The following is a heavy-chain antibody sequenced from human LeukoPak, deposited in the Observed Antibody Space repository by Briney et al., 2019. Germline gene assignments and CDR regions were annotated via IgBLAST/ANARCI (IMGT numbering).Heavy chain of an antibody. CDR3: AKDLAYCGGDCYLGYFDY. CDR1: GFTFSSYA. D-gene: IGHD2-21*02. CDR2: ISGSGGST. V-gene: IGHV3-23*01. Sequence: GGSLRLSCAASGFTFSSYAMSWVRQAPGKGPEWVSAISGSGGSTYYADSVKGRFTISRDNSKNTLYLQMNSLRAEDTAVYYCAKDLAYCGGDCYLGYFDYWGQGTLVTVSS. J-gene: IGHJ4*02.